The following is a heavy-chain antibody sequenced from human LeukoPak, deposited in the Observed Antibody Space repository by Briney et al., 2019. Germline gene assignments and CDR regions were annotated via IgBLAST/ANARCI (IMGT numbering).Heavy chain of an antibody. CDR3: ARRRTTGLSGYMDV. CDR2: IYYSGST. CDR1: GGSITSYY. D-gene: IGHD2-2*01. V-gene: IGHV4-59*08. J-gene: IGHJ6*03. Sequence: SETLSLTCTVSGGSITSYYWSWIRQPPGKGLERIGYIYYSGSTNYNPSPESRVTISMGTSKKQFSLKLSSVTAADTAVYYCARRRTTGLSGYMDVWGKGTTVTVSS.